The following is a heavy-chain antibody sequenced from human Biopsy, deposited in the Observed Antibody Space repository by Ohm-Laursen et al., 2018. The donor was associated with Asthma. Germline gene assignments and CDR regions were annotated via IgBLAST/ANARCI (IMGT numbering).Heavy chain of an antibody. J-gene: IGHJ1*01. CDR3: ARTFHFWSPYHAEHYQL. CDR1: GFTFGDYW. CDR2: IKHDGTEK. V-gene: IGHV3-7*01. Sequence: SLRLSCAAFGFTFGDYWMSWVRQVPGKGLEWVTNIKHDGTEKNHVDSLKGRFTISRDNAKSSLYLQMNSLRAEDTAVYYCARTFHFWSPYHAEHYQLWGQGTLVSVSS. D-gene: IGHD3-3*02.